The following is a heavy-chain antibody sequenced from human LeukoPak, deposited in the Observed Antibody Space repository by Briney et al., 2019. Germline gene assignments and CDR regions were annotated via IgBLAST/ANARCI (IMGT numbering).Heavy chain of an antibody. J-gene: IGHJ4*02. V-gene: IGHV3-66*01. D-gene: IGHD2-2*01. CDR2: IYSGGST. Sequence: PGGPLRLSCAASGFTVSSNYMSWVRQAPGKGLEWVSIIYSGGSTYYADSVKGRFTISRDISKNTVYLQMNSLRAEDTAVFYCARALPAASHTSFDYWGQGTLVTVSS. CDR1: GFTVSSNY. CDR3: ARALPAASHTSFDY.